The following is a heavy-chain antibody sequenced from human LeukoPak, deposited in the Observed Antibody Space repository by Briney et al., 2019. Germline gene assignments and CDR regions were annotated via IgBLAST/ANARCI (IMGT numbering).Heavy chain of an antibody. D-gene: IGHD3/OR15-3a*01. J-gene: IGHJ6*03. CDR3: ARGLDYLDV. CDR1: GGSITGISYY. CDR2: IYQAGSA. V-gene: IGHV4-39*01. Sequence: SETLSLTCTVSGGSITGISYYWNWLRQPPGKELEWIGRIYQAGSADYKPSLKSRVTLSVDTTNNQFSLRLSSVTAADTAVYYCARGLDYLDVWGKGVTVSVSS.